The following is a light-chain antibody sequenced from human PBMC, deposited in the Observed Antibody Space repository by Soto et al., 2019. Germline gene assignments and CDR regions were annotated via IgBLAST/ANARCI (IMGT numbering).Light chain of an antibody. V-gene: IGKV1-9*01. CDR2: AAS. J-gene: IGKJ1*01. Sequence: DIQLTQSPSFLSASVGDRVTITCRASQGIISYLAWYQQKPGKAPKFLIYAASTLQSGVPSRFSGSGSGTEFTLTISSLQPEDFATYCCQQLYSNPQTFGQGTKVEIK. CDR3: QQLYSNPQT. CDR1: QGIISY.